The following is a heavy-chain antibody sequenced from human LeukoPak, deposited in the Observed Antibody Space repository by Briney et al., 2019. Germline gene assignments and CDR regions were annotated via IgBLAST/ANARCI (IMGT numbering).Heavy chain of an antibody. Sequence: GGSLRLSCAASGFTFDDYALHWVRQAPGKGLEWVAGVTWNSNARGYADSVKGRFTITRDNAKNSLYLQMNSLRAEDTALYYCAKDRAATYYYGMDAWGQGTTVTVS. V-gene: IGHV3-9*01. J-gene: IGHJ6*02. CDR1: GFTFDDYA. CDR2: VTWNSNAR. D-gene: IGHD1-26*01. CDR3: AKDRAATYYYGMDA.